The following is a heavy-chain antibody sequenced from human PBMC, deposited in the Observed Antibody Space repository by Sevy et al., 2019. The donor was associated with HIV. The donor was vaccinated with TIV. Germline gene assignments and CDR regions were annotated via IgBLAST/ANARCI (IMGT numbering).Heavy chain of an antibody. Sequence: GGSLRLSCAASGFTFSSHAMHWVRQAPGKGLEWVAVISYDGSNKYYADSVKGRFTISRDNSKNTLYLQMNSLRAEDTTVYYCARGAEDSGWVEDEDRTGMDVWGQGTTVTVSS. CDR1: GFTFSSHA. D-gene: IGHD6-19*01. CDR2: ISYDGSNK. J-gene: IGHJ6*02. CDR3: ARGAEDSGWVEDEDRTGMDV. V-gene: IGHV3-30-3*01.